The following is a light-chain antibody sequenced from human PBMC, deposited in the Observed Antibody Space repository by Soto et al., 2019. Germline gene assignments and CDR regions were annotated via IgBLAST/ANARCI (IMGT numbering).Light chain of an antibody. CDR1: QGIRTY. V-gene: IGKV1-17*03. Sequence: DIQMTQSPSAMSASVGDRVTITCRASQGIRTYLVWFQQTPGKVPKRLIYAASSLENGVPARFSGSGSGTEFTLTISSLQPEKFATYYCLQHNRYPHTFGQETKLEIK. CDR3: LQHNRYPHT. J-gene: IGKJ2*01. CDR2: AAS.